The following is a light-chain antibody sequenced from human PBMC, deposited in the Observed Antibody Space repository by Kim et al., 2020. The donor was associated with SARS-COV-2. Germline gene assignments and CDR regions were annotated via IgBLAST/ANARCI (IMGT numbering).Light chain of an antibody. CDR3: QVWDSSSDHRV. J-gene: IGLJ3*02. CDR2: YDS. V-gene: IGLV3-21*04. Sequence: SYELTQPPSVSVAPGKTARITCGGNNIGSKSVHWYQQKPGQAPVLVIYYDSDRPSGIPERFSCSNSGNTATLTISRVEVGDEADYYCQVWDSSSDHRVFGGGTQLTVL. CDR1: NIGSKS.